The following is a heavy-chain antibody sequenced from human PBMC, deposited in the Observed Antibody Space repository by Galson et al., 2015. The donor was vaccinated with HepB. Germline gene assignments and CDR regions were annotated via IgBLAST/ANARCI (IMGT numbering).Heavy chain of an antibody. Sequence: SVKVSCKASGGTFSSYAISWVRQAPGQGLEWMGGIIPIFGTANYAQKFQGRVTITADESTSTAYMELSSLRSEDTAVYYCARAGDIVVVPAHGGAFDIWGQGTMVTVSS. J-gene: IGHJ3*02. CDR3: ARAGDIVVVPAHGGAFDI. CDR2: IIPIFGTA. D-gene: IGHD2-2*01. CDR1: GGTFSSYA. V-gene: IGHV1-69*13.